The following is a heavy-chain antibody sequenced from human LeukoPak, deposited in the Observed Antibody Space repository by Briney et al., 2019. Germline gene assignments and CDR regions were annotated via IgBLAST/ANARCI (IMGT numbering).Heavy chain of an antibody. CDR1: GFTFSSYS. CDR3: AREDSYRSGFSYTSWDYFDY. CDR2: ISSSSSYI. V-gene: IGHV3-21*01. J-gene: IGHJ4*02. Sequence: GGSLRLSCAASGFTFSSYSMNWVRQAPGKGLEWVSSISSSSSYIYYADSVKGRFTISRDNAKNSLYLQMNSLRAEDTAVYYCAREDSYRSGFSYTSWDYFDYWGQGTLVTVSS. D-gene: IGHD6-19*01.